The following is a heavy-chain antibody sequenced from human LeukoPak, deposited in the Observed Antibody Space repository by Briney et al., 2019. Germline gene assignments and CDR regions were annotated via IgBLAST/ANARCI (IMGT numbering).Heavy chain of an antibody. CDR1: GGSISSGDYY. D-gene: IGHD4-17*01. Sequence: PSQTLSLTCTVSGGSISSGDYYWSWIRQPPGRGLEWIGYIYYSGSTNYNPSLKSRVTISVDTSKNQFSLKLSSATASDTAVYYCARVLADYGPLDYWSQGTLVTVSS. CDR3: ARVLADYGPLDY. CDR2: IYYSGST. J-gene: IGHJ4*02. V-gene: IGHV4-30-4*01.